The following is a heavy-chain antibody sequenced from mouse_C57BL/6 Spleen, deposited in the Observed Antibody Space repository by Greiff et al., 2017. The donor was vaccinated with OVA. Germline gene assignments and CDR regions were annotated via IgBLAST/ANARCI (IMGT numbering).Heavy chain of an antibody. V-gene: IGHV1-53*01. CDR2: INPSNGGT. CDR3: ARLGNYHDAMDY. J-gene: IGHJ4*01. D-gene: IGHD2-1*01. CDR1: GYTFTSYW. Sequence: QVQLQQSGTELVKPGASVKLSCKASGYTFTSYWMHWVKQRPGQGLEWIGNINPSNGGTNYNEKFKSKATLTVDKSSSTAYMQLSSLTSEDSAVYYCARLGNYHDAMDYWGQGTSVTVSS.